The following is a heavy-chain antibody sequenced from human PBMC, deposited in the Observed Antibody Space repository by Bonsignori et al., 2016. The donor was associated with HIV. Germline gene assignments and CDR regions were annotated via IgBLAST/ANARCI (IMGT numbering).Heavy chain of an antibody. CDR1: GGSFSGYY. V-gene: IGHV4-34*01. CDR3: ARGKVGRVDY. CDR2: INHSGST. Sequence: SETLSLTCAVYGGSFSGYYWSWIRQPPGKGLEWIGEINHSGSTNYNPSLKSRVTISVDTSKNQFSLKLSSVTAADTAVYYCARGKVGRVDYWGQGTLVTVSS. J-gene: IGHJ4*02.